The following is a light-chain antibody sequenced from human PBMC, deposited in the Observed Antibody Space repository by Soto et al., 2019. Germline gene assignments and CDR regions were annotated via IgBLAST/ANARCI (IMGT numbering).Light chain of an antibody. CDR3: MQGTHWPPYT. J-gene: IGKJ2*01. V-gene: IGKV2-30*01. CDR1: QSLVYSDGIAY. CDR2: KVS. Sequence: DVVMTQSPLSLPVTLGQPASISCRSSQSLVYSDGIAYLNWFQQRPGQSPRRLIYKVSNRDSGVPDRLSGSGSGTDFTLKISRVEAEDVGVYYCMQGTHWPPYTFGQGTKLEIK.